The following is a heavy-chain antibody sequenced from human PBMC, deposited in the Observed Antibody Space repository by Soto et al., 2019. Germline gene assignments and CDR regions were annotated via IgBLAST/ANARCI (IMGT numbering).Heavy chain of an antibody. CDR1: GFTFSSYA. CDR2: ISYDGSNK. V-gene: IGHV3-30-3*01. Sequence: QVQLVESGGGVVQHGRSLRLSCAASGFTFSSYAMHWVRQAPGKGLEWVAVISYDGSNKYYADSMKGRFTISRDNSKNTLYLQMNSLRAEDTAVYYCARDPYSSSSGPLDYWGQGTLVTVSS. D-gene: IGHD6-6*01. CDR3: ARDPYSSSSGPLDY. J-gene: IGHJ4*02.